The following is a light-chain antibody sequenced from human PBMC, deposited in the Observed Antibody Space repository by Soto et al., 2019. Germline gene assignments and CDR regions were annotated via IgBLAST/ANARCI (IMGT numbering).Light chain of an antibody. J-gene: IGKJ1*01. Sequence: DIQMTQSPSTLSASVGDRVTITCRASQSISSWLAWYQQKPGKAPKLLIYDASSLESGAPSRFSGSGSGTDFSLTISSLPPDDFATYYCQQYNSYSWAFGKGTKVEIK. CDR1: QSISSW. CDR3: QQYNSYSWA. V-gene: IGKV1-5*01. CDR2: DAS.